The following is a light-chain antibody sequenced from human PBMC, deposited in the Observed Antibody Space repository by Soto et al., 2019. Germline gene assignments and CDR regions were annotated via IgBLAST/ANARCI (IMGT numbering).Light chain of an antibody. Sequence: QSALTQPRSVSGSPGQSVTISCTGTSCDVGGYNSVSWYQHHPGKAPKLMIYDVTKRPSGVPDRFSGSKSGNTASLTISGLQAEDEADYYCCSYAGSRVVFGGGTKVTVL. J-gene: IGLJ2*01. V-gene: IGLV2-11*01. CDR2: DVT. CDR1: SCDVGGYNS. CDR3: CSYAGSRVV.